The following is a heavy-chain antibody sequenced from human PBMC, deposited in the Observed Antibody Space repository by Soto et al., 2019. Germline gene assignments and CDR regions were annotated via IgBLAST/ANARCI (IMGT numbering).Heavy chain of an antibody. CDR1: GGSFSSYA. CDR2: IIPIFGTA. D-gene: IGHD3-10*01. V-gene: IGHV1-69*13. Sequence: ASVKVSCKASGGSFSSYAISWVRQAPGQGLEWMGGIIPIFGTANYAQKFQGRVTITADESTSTAYMELSSLRSEDTAVYYCARGLDGSGSSRTAPKMRIGSDPWGQGTRVTVSS. J-gene: IGHJ5*02. CDR3: ARGLDGSGSSRTAPKMRIGSDP.